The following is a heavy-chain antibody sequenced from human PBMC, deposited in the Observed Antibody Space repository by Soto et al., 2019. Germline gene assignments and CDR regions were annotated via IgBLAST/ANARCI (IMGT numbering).Heavy chain of an antibody. Sequence: ASVNVACKASGCTFRSYAISWVRQAPGQGLEWMGGIIPIFGTANYAQKFQGRVTITADESTSTAYMELSSLRSEDTAVYYCARSITMIVIQAFDIWGQETMVTVSS. CDR3: ARSITMIVIQAFDI. CDR1: GCTFRSYA. V-gene: IGHV1-69*13. D-gene: IGHD3-22*01. J-gene: IGHJ3*02. CDR2: IIPIFGTA.